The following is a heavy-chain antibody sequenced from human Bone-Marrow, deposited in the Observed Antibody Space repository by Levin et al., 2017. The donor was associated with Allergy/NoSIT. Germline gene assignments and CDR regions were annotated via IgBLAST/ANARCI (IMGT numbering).Heavy chain of an antibody. J-gene: IGHJ4*02. Sequence: ASVKVSCKASGSNFISYGFNWVRQAPGQGLEWMGTIIPMFGTIDYAEGFQGRVTISADESTSTTYMELSGLRSEDTALYFCARDTDTGDRSLAFWGQGSLVIVSS. CDR3: ARDTDTGDRSLAF. CDR1: GSNFISYG. V-gene: IGHV1-69*13. CDR2: IIPMFGTI. D-gene: IGHD1-1*01.